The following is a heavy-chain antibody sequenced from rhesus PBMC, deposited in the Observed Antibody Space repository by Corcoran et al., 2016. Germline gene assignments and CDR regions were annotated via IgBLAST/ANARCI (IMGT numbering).Heavy chain of an antibody. J-gene: IGHJ4*01. CDR3: ARRPCSGIYCDGWYYFDY. CDR2: IYGRSGST. D-gene: IGHD2-27*01. CDR1: GGSISGGYE. V-gene: IGHV4-76*01. Sequence: QVQLQESGPGLVKPSETLSLTCAVSGGSISGGYELSWIRQPPGTGLEWIGYIYGRSGSTHNNPSLKNRVTISKDTSKNQFSLKLSSVTAADTAVYYCARRPCSGIYCDGWYYFDYWGQGVLVTVSS.